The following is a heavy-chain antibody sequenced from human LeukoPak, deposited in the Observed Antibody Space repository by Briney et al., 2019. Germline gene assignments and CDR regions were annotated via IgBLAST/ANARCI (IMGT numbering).Heavy chain of an antibody. J-gene: IGHJ4*02. D-gene: IGHD3-9*01. CDR1: GYSISSSSYY. V-gene: IGHV4-39*01. CDR3: ASTPADWYYFDY. CDR2: IYYGGST. Sequence: SETLSLTCTVSGYSISSSSYYWGWIRQPPGKGLEWIGSIYYGGSTYYNPSLKSRVTISVDTSKNQFSLKLSSVTAADTAVFYCASTPADWYYFDYWGQGTLVTVSS.